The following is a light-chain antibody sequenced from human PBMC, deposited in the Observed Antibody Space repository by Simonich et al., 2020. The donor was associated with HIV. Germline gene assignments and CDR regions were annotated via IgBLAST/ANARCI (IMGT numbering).Light chain of an antibody. J-gene: IGKJ4*01. CDR2: DAS. CDR3: QQRSNWLT. Sequence: EIVLTQSPATLSLSPGERATLSCRPSQSVSSYLAWYQQKPGQAPRLLIYDASNRATGIPARFSGSGSGTDFTLTISRLEPEDVAVYYCQQRSNWLTFGGGTKVEIK. CDR1: QSVSSY. V-gene: IGKV3-11*01.